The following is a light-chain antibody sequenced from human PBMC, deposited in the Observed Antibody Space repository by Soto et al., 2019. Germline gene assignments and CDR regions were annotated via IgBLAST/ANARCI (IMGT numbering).Light chain of an antibody. V-gene: IGKV1-39*01. CDR2: AAS. CDR1: ESVSSY. J-gene: IGKJ1*01. Sequence: DLQMTQSPSSLSASVGDRVTITCRAKESVSSYVNWYQQKPGKAPKLLIYAASSLQSGVPARFSGSGSVTDFTLTISGLQPEYFATYYCQQSYSKWTFGQGTKVEIK. CDR3: QQSYSKWT.